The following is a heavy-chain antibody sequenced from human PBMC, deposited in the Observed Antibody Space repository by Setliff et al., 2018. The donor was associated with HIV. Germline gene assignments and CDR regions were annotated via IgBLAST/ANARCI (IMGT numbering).Heavy chain of an antibody. CDR1: GGSISKTYW. J-gene: IGHJ6*02. V-gene: IGHV4-4*02. D-gene: IGHD1-1*01. Sequence: SETLSLTCLVSGGSISKTYWWSWVRQSPGKRLEWIGEISYSGNINYNPSLKSRVNISLDKSKNRFSLKFNFATAADTAVYYCARVRNGTDVWGQGITGTVS. CDR2: ISYSGNI. CDR3: ARVRNGTDV.